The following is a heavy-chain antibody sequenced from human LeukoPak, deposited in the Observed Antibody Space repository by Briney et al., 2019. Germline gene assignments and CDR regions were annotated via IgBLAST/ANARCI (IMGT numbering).Heavy chain of an antibody. V-gene: IGHV7-4-1*02. CDR3: ARDYTLTLGTTTYFQH. J-gene: IGHJ1*01. D-gene: IGHD1-7*01. CDR1: GYTFTSYG. CDR2: INTNTGNP. Sequence: ASVKVSCKASGYTFTSYGISWVRQAPGQGLELMGWINTNTGNPTYAQGFTGRFVFSLDTSVSTAYLQISSLKAEDTAVYYCARDYTLTLGTTTYFQHWGQGTLVTVSS.